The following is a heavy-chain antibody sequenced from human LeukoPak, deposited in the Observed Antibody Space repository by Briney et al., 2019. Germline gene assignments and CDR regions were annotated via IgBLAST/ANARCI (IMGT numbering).Heavy chain of an antibody. Sequence: PSETLSLTCAVYGGSFSGYYWSWIRQPPGKGLEWMGEINHSASNNYHPSLKSRVTISVDTSKNQFSLKLSPVTAAETAVYYCARLPLRGGSNYMAYWGQGTLVTVSS. D-gene: IGHD1-26*01. CDR1: GGSFSGYY. CDR2: INHSASN. J-gene: IGHJ4*02. V-gene: IGHV4-34*01. CDR3: ARLPLRGGSNYMAY.